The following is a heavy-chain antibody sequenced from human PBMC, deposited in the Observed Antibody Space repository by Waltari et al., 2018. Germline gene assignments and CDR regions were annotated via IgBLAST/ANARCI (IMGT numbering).Heavy chain of an antibody. Sequence: QLQLQESGPGLVKPSETLSLTCSVSGGSLSRQRDYWGWIRQPPGKGLEYIGNIYYSGSTYYNPSLKSRVTISIDTSKNQFSLKLSSVTAADTAVYYCARLPSGGASHWFDPWGQGTLVTVSS. CDR1: GGSLSRQRDY. CDR3: ARLPSGGASHWFDP. D-gene: IGHD2-15*01. J-gene: IGHJ5*02. V-gene: IGHV4-39*01. CDR2: IYYSGST.